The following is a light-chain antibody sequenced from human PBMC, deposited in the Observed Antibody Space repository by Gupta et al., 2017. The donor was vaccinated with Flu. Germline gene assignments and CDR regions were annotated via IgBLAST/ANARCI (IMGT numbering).Light chain of an antibody. Sequence: DIQMTQTPSILSASVGDKVTITCRASPSINTWLAWYQQKSGKAPTVLIYKASTLKSGVPSRFSGSGSGTEFTLTISGLQPDDFATYYCQQDHSYPITFGQGTKVEIK. CDR2: KAS. CDR1: PSINTW. CDR3: QQDHSYPIT. V-gene: IGKV1-5*03. J-gene: IGKJ2*01.